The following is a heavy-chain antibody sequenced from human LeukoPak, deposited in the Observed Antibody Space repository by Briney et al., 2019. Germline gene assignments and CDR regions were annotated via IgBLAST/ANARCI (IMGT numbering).Heavy chain of an antibody. D-gene: IGHD6-13*01. CDR1: GGSISSYY. J-gene: IGHJ3*02. V-gene: IGHV4-4*07. CDR3: ARDRRTYSSSWTDAFDI. Sequence: AETLSLTCTVSGGSISSYYWSWIRQPAGKGLEWIGRNYTSGSTKYNPSLKSRVTMSVDTSKNQFSLKLSSVTAADTAVYYCARDRRTYSSSWTDAFDIWGQGTMVTVSS. CDR2: NYTSGST.